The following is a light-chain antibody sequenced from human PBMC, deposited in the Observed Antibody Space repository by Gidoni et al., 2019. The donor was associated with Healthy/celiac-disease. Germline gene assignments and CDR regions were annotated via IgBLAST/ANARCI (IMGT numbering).Light chain of an antibody. CDR1: NANIGAGYH. V-gene: IGLV1-40*01. CDR2: LDF. Sequence: VLTQPPSVSGAPGPTITISCIGSNANIGAGYHVHWYQQLLGAAPKLLIFLDFNRPSGVPDRFSGSSSVTSASLAIAGLQAEDEADYYCQSYDYDLSAWVFGGGTKVTVL. J-gene: IGLJ3*02. CDR3: QSYDYDLSAWV.